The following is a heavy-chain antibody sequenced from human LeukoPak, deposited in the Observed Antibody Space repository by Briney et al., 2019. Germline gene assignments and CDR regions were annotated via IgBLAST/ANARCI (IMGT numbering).Heavy chain of an antibody. V-gene: IGHV3-21*01. J-gene: IGHJ4*02. CDR2: ISSSSSYI. CDR1: GFTFSSYS. D-gene: IGHD6-13*01. Sequence: PGGSLRLSCAASGFTFSSYSMNWVRQAPGKGLEWVSSISSSSSYIYYADSVKGRFTISRDNAKNSLYLQMNSLRAEDTAVYYCARKKEKGIAFDYWGQGTLVTVSS. CDR3: ARKKEKGIAFDY.